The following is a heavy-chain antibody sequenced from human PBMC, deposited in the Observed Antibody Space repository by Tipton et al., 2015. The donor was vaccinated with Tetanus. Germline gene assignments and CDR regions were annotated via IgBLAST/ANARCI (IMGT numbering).Heavy chain of an antibody. CDR1: RGSISRDIYN. CDR2: VYYDGSA. CDR3: TRHVVEAVPRWFDP. Sequence: TLSLTCTVSRGSISRDIYNWGWIRQPPGEGLEWIASVYYDGSAYTNPSLKSRIAISIDTSGSQFSLKVHSVTAADTAFYYCTRHVVEAVPRWFDPWGQGTLVTVSS. V-gene: IGHV4-39*01. J-gene: IGHJ5*02. D-gene: IGHD2-2*01.